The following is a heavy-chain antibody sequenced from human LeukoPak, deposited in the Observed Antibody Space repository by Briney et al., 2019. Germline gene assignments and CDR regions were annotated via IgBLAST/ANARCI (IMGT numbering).Heavy chain of an antibody. V-gene: IGHV4-59*01. D-gene: IGHD2-2*01. CDR1: GGSISTYY. CDR3: ARVGGYCTSTSCSNSYYYYGMDV. CDR2: IHYSGST. J-gene: IGHJ6*02. Sequence: SETLSLTCTVSGGSISTYYWSWLRQPPGKGLEWIGYIHYSGSTNYNPSLKSRVTISVDTSKNQFSLKLSSVTAADTAVYYCARVGGYCTSTSCSNSYYYYGMDVWGQGTTVTVSS.